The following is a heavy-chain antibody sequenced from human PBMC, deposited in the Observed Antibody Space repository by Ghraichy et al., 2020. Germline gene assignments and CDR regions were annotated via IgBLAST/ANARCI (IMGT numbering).Heavy chain of an antibody. V-gene: IGHV3-33*01. Sequence: GGSLRLSCAASGFTFSSYGMHWVRQAPGKGLEWVAVIWYDGSNKYYADSVKGRFTISRDNSKNTLYLQMNSLRAEDTAVYYCARGGEYDSSGYYPTTPPLDYWGQGTLVTVSS. J-gene: IGHJ4*02. CDR1: GFTFSSYG. CDR3: ARGGEYDSSGYYPTTPPLDY. D-gene: IGHD3-22*01. CDR2: IWYDGSNK.